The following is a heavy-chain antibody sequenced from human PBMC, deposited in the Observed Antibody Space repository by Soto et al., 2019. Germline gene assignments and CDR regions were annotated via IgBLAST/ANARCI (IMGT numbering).Heavy chain of an antibody. J-gene: IGHJ5*02. CDR3: ARERSAAGTGWFDP. Sequence: QVQLVQSGAEVKKPGASVKVSCKASGYTFTSYDINWVRQATGQGLEWMGWMNPNSGNTGYAQKFQGRVTMTRNTSISTAYMALSSLRSEDTAVSFCARERSAAGTGWFDPWGQGTLVTVSS. CDR1: GYTFTSYD. D-gene: IGHD6-13*01. CDR2: MNPNSGNT. V-gene: IGHV1-8*01.